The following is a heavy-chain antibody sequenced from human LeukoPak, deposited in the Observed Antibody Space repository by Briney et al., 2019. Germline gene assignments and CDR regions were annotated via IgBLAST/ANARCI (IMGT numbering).Heavy chain of an antibody. CDR1: GGTFSSYA. Sequence: GASVKVSFKASGGTFSSYAISWVRQAPGQGLEWMGGIIPIFGTANYAQKFQGRVTITADKSTSTAYMELSSLRSEDTAVYYCASSEMVRGDIDRTTCWGQGTLVTVSS. V-gene: IGHV1-69*06. D-gene: IGHD3-10*01. CDR3: ASSEMVRGDIDRTTC. J-gene: IGHJ4*02. CDR2: IIPIFGTA.